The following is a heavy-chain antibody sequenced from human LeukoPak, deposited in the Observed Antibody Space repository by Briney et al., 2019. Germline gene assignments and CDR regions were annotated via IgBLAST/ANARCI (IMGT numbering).Heavy chain of an antibody. V-gene: IGHV4-34*01. CDR3: ARGRVRLDP. CDR1: GGSFSGYY. CDR2: INPSGST. J-gene: IGHJ5*02. Sequence: SETLSLTCAVYGGSFSGYYWSWIRQPPGKGLEWIGEINPSGSTNYNPSLKSRVTISVDTSKNQFSLKLSSVTAADTAVYYCARGRVRLDPWGQGTLVTVSS.